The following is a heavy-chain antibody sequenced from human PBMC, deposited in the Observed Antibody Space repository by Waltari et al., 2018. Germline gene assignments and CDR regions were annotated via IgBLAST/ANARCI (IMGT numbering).Heavy chain of an antibody. CDR1: GFTFSSYA. CDR3: ARDGSSSWYGGYFDL. CDR2: MSGSGGST. Sequence: EVQLVESGGGLVQPGGSLRLSCAASGFTFSSYAMSWVRQAPGKGLEGVSAMSGSGGSTYYADSVKGRLTISRDNSKNTLYLQMNSLRAEDTAVYYCARDGSSSWYGGYFDLWGRGTLVTVSS. V-gene: IGHV3-23*04. J-gene: IGHJ2*01. D-gene: IGHD6-13*01.